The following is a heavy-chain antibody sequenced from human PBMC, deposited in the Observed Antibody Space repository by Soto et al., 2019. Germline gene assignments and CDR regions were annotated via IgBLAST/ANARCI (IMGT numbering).Heavy chain of an antibody. CDR2: ISAYNGNT. V-gene: IGHV1-18*01. J-gene: IGHJ6*03. Sequence: QVQLLQSGAEVKKPGASVKVSCKASGYTFTNYGITWVRQAPGQGLEWMGWISAYNGNTHYTQRLQGRVTMTTDTSTSTAYMELRCLRSDDTAVYYCARVRRLVGYFYYYMDVWGKGTTVTVSS. D-gene: IGHD6-6*01. CDR3: ARVRRLVGYFYYYMDV. CDR1: GYTFTNYG.